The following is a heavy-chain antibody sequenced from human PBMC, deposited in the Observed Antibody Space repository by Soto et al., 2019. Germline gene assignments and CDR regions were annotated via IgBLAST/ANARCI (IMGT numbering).Heavy chain of an antibody. CDR1: GGTFNFYS. V-gene: IGHV1-69*02. Sequence: QVQLVQSGAEVKKPGSSVKVSCTASGGTFNFYSISWVRQAPGQGLEWVGRVIPMVGMSEYAQKFQGRVTITADKSTRTAYMTLRSLRSEDTAVYYCATSCGSASAHLDSRGPGSLVTVSS. J-gene: IGHJ5*01. CDR2: VIPMVGMS. D-gene: IGHD6-25*01. CDR3: ATSCGSASAHLDS.